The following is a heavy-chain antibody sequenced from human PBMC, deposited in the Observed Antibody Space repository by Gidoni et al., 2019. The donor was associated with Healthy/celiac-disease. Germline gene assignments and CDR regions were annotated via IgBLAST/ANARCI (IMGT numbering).Heavy chain of an antibody. D-gene: IGHD2-2*01. CDR2: IYYSGST. CDR1: GGSISSSSYY. V-gene: IGHV4-39*01. Sequence: QLQLQESGPGLVKPSETLSLTCTVPGGSISSSSYYWGWIRQPPGKGLEWIGSIYYSGSTYYNPSLKSRVTISVDTSKNQFSLKLSSVTAADTAVYYCARLVYDIVVVPAAPIYYGMDVWGQGTTVTVSS. CDR3: ARLVYDIVVVPAAPIYYGMDV. J-gene: IGHJ6*02.